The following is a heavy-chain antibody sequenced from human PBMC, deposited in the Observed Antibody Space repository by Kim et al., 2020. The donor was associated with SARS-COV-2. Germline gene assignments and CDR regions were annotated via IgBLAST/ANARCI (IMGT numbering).Heavy chain of an antibody. J-gene: IGHJ4*02. Sequence: GGSLRLSCAASGFTFSSYSIHWVRQAPGKGLEWVAVVSADGSEKYYADSMKGRFTISRDNSKNTVSVQMNSRRVEDTAVYYCAREYLAGSYFGYWGQGT. CDR2: VSADGSEK. CDR3: AREYLAGSYFGY. V-gene: IGHV3-30*04. CDR1: GFTFSSYS. D-gene: IGHD1-26*01.